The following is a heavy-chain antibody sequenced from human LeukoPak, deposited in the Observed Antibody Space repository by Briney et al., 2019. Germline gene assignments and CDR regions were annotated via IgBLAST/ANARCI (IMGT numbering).Heavy chain of an antibody. D-gene: IGHD6-13*01. CDR1: GVTFSNAW. CDR3: TTGIAAGGYYYYGMDV. Sequence: GGSLRLSCAASGVTFSNAWMSWVRQAPGKGVEWGGRIKSKTDGGTTDYAAPGKGRFTISRDDSKNTLYLQMNSPKTEDTAVYYSTTGIAAGGYYYYGMDVSGKGTTVTASS. J-gene: IGHJ6*04. V-gene: IGHV3-15*01. CDR2: IKSKTDGGTT.